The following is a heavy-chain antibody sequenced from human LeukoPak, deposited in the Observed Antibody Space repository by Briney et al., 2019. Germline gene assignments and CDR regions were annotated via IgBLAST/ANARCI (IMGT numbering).Heavy chain of an antibody. D-gene: IGHD6-13*01. V-gene: IGHV1-24*01. Sequence: XGFDPEDGETIYAQKFQGRVTMTEDTSTDTAYMELSSLRSEDTAVYYCATSTRTKYSSSWYLWGQGTLVTVSS. CDR2: FDPEDGET. J-gene: IGHJ4*02. CDR3: ATSTRTKYSSSWYL.